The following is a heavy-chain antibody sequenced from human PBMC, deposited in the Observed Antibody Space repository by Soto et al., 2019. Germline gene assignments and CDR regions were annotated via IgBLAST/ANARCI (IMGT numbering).Heavy chain of an antibody. Sequence: QVQLVQSGAEVKKPGASVKVSCKASGYTFNSYGISWVRQAPGQGLEWMGWINPYNGNTKYAQKVQGSVTMTTDTSTGTAYMELRGLRSDDTAVYYCARDPAVGGRFVYWGQGTLVTVSS. V-gene: IGHV1-18*01. CDR3: ARDPAVGGRFVY. CDR2: INPYNGNT. D-gene: IGHD3-16*01. CDR1: GYTFNSYG. J-gene: IGHJ4*02.